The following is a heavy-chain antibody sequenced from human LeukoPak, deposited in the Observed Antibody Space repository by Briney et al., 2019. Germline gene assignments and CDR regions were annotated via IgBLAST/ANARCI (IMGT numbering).Heavy chain of an antibody. Sequence: LAGGSLRLSCAASGFTFSSYGMNWVRQAPGKGLEWVAFVRYDGSNIYYADSVKGRFTISRDNSKNALYLQMNSLRAEDTAVYYCANGYCTNGVCYPYYYYYMDVWGKGTTVTVSS. D-gene: IGHD2-8*01. CDR3: ANGYCTNGVCYPYYYYYMDV. CDR2: VRYDGSNI. CDR1: GFTFSSYG. J-gene: IGHJ6*03. V-gene: IGHV3-30*02.